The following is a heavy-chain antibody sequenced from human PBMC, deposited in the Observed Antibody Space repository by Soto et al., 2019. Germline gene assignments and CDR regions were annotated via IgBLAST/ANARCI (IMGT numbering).Heavy chain of an antibody. CDR2: IYYTGST. CDR3: ARDQDDFRSGSYYYAMEV. CDR1: GGSVSSESHY. V-gene: IGHV4-61*01. J-gene: IGHJ6*02. D-gene: IGHD3-3*01. Sequence: QVQLQESGPGLVKPSETLSLTCTVYGGSVSSESHYWSWIRQTPGKGLEWIGYIYYTGSTNYNPSLKSRVTMSVDTSMDEGPLRLRSVTRADTAVNYCARDQDDFRSGSYYYAMEVWGQATKVTVSS.